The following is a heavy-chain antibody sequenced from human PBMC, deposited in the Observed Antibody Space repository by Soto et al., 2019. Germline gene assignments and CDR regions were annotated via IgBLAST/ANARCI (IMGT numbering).Heavy chain of an antibody. Sequence: NPSETLSLTCTVSGGSISSSSYYWGWIRQPPGKGLEWIGSIYYSGSTYYNPSLKSRVTISVDTSKNQFSLKLSSVTAADTAVYYCASQPPPGSYSHLGGLIWFDPWGQGTLVTVSS. CDR2: IYYSGST. J-gene: IGHJ5*02. CDR1: GGSISSSSYY. CDR3: ASQPPPGSYSHLGGLIWFDP. D-gene: IGHD1-26*01. V-gene: IGHV4-39*01.